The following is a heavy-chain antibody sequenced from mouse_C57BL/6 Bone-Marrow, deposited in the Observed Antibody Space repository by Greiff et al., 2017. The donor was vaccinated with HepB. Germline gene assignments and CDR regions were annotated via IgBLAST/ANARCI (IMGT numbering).Heavy chain of an antibody. D-gene: IGHD1-1*01. CDR3: EMRRYYGSTPYDYAMDY. J-gene: IGHJ4*01. CDR1: GYTFTSYW. V-gene: IGHV1-72*01. CDR2: IDPNSGGT. Sequence: QVQLQQPGAELVKPGASVKLSCKASGYTFTSYWMHWVKQRPGRGLEWIGRIDPNSGGTKYNEKFKSKATLTVDKPSSTAYTQLSSLTSEDSAVYYCEMRRYYGSTPYDYAMDYWGQGTSVTVSS.